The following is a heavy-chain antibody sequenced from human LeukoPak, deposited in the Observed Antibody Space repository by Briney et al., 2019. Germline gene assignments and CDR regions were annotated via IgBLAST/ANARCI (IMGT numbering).Heavy chain of an antibody. CDR3: AKDATGWSTGYYFDS. D-gene: IGHD2-15*01. CDR2: ISYDGSNK. CDR1: GFTFSSYA. V-gene: IGHV3-30-3*01. Sequence: GGSLRLSCAASGFTFSSYAMHWVRQAPGKGLEWVAVISYDGSNKYYADSVKGRFTISRDNSKNTLYLQMNSLRAEDTAVYYCAKDATGWSTGYYFDSWGQGTLVTVSS. J-gene: IGHJ4*02.